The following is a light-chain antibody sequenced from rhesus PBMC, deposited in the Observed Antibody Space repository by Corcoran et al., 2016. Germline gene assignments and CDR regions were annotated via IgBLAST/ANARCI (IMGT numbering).Light chain of an antibody. Sequence: EIVMTQSPATLSLSPGERATLSCRASQSVSSSLAWYQQNPGQAPNLLIYGASSRATGIPDRFSGRGSGTEFTLTISSLEPEDVGVYYCQQDYSWPWTFGQGTKVEIK. CDR1: QSVSSS. V-gene: IGKV3-42*01. J-gene: IGKJ1*01. CDR3: QQDYSWPWT. CDR2: GAS.